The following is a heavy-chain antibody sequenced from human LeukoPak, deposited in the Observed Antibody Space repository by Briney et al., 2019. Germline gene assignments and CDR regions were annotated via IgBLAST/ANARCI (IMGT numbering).Heavy chain of an antibody. CDR2: IIPIFGMA. J-gene: IGHJ5*02. D-gene: IGHD4-23*01. CDR3: ARGYDYGGNSPFDP. V-gene: IGHV1-69*04. Sequence: ASVKVSCKASGGTFSGYAISWVRQAPGQGLEWMGRIIPIFGMANYAQKFQGRVTITADKSTSTAYMELSSLRSEDTAVYYCARGYDYGGNSPFDPWGQGTLVTVSS. CDR1: GGTFSGYA.